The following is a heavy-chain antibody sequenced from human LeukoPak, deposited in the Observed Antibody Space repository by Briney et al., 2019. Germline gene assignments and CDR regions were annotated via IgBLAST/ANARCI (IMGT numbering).Heavy chain of an antibody. D-gene: IGHD3-10*01. CDR1: GYTFTGYY. CDR3: ARKKENASGSYDY. CDR2: INPNSGGT. V-gene: IGHV1-2*06. J-gene: IGHJ4*02. Sequence: GSVKVSCKASGYTFTGYYMHWVRQAPGQGLEWMGRINPNSGGTNYAQNFQGRVTMTRDTSISTAYMELSRLSSDDTAVYYCARKKENASGSYDYWGQGTLVTVSS.